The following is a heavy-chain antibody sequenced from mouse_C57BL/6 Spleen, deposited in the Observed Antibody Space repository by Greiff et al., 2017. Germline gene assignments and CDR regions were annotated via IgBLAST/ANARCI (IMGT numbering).Heavy chain of an antibody. CDR1: GFNIKDYY. Sequence: VQLQQSGAELVRPGASVKLSCTASGFNIKDYYMHWVKQRPEQGLEWIGRIDPEDGDTEYAPKFQGKATMTADTSSNTAYLQLSSLTSEDTAVYYCTTAQFFPWFAYWGQGTLVTVSA. CDR3: TTAQFFPWFAY. V-gene: IGHV14-1*01. J-gene: IGHJ3*01. CDR2: IDPEDGDT.